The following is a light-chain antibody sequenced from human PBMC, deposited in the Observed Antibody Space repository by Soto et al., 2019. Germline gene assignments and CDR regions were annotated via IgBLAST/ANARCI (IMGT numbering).Light chain of an antibody. V-gene: IGKV3-15*01. CDR3: QRKWT. J-gene: IGKJ1*01. CDR2: GAS. CDR1: QSVGTN. Sequence: EIVLTQSPATLSVSPGERATLSCRASQSVGTNLAWYQQKPGQAPRLLIYGASNRATGVPARFSGSGSGTEFTLTISSLQSEDSAVYYCQRKWTSGQGTKVEIK.